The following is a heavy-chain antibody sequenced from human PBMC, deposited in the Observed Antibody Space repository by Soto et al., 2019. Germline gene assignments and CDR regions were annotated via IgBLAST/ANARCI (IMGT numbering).Heavy chain of an antibody. CDR2: IYHSGST. CDR3: ARVPGP. J-gene: IGHJ5*02. CDR1: GGSISSGGYS. Sequence: SETLSLTCAVSGGSISSGGYSWSWIRQPPGKGLEWIGYIYHSGSTYYNPSLKSRVTISVDRSKNQFSLKLSSVTVADTAVYYCARVPGPWGQGTLVTVS. V-gene: IGHV4-30-2*01.